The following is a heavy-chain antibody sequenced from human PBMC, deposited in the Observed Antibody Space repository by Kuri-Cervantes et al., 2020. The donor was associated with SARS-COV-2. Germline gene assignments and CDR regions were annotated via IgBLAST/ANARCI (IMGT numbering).Heavy chain of an antibody. CDR2: ISGSGGST. CDR3: AKEASVVPAAEGFDY. Sequence: LSLTCAASGFTFSSYAMSWVRQAPGKGLEWVSAISGSGGSTYYADSVKGRFTISRDNSKNTLYLQMNSLRAEDTAVYYCAKEASVVPAAEGFDYWGQGTLVTVSS. CDR1: GFTFSSYA. V-gene: IGHV3-23*01. J-gene: IGHJ4*02. D-gene: IGHD2-2*01.